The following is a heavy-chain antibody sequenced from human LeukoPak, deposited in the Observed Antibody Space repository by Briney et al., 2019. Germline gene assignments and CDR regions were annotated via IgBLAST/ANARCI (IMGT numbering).Heavy chain of an antibody. Sequence: GRSLRLSCAASGFTFSSYWMSWVRQAPGKGLEYVSAISSNGGSTYYADSVKGRFTISRDNSKNTLYLQMSSLRAEDTAVYYCVWGLDVWGKGTTVTVSS. CDR3: VWGLDV. CDR2: ISSNGGST. J-gene: IGHJ6*04. CDR1: GFTFSSYW. V-gene: IGHV3-64D*06.